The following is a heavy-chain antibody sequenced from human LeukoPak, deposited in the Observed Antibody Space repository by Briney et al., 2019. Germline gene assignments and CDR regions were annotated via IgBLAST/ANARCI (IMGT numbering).Heavy chain of an antibody. J-gene: IGHJ5*02. D-gene: IGHD5-12*01. Sequence: PGESLEISCQGSGYRFNNYWISWGRQMPGKGVEWVGRIDNSGYYNNYSTFLEGHITTSADKFITAAFLLCSSLKGYDTAWYYCARGGRSGYDSNWFDPWGQGTLVTVSS. CDR1: GYRFNNYW. V-gene: IGHV5-10-1*01. CDR2: IDNSGYYN. CDR3: ARGGRSGYDSNWFDP.